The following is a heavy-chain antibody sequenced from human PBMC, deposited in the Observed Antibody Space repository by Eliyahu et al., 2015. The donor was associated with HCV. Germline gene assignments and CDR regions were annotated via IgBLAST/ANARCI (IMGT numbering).Heavy chain of an antibody. Sequence: EVQLVESGGALVRPGGXLXLSCAASGFTFXDSHIXWVRQASGQGLEWVGRIRRRSDXHATEYAASVQGRFTLSRDDSTNTAYLQMNNLEAGDTAIYYCSRQTVSCHDYWGQGTLVTVSS. CDR1: GFTFXDSH. V-gene: IGHV3-73*02. CDR2: IRRRSDXHAT. J-gene: IGHJ4*02. CDR3: SRQTVSCHDY. D-gene: IGHD2-2*01.